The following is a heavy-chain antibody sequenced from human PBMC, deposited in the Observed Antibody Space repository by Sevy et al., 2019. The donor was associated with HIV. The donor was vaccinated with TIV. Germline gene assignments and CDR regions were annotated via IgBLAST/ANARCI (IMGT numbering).Heavy chain of an antibody. Sequence: GGSLRLSCAATGSTFDDYAMHWVRQAPGKGLEWVSGISWNSGSIVYADSVKGRFTISRDNTKNSLYLQMNSLRRDDTALYYCAQGFYYRESSAYPNTPFEYWGQGTLVTVSS. D-gene: IGHD3-22*01. CDR3: AQGFYYRESSAYPNTPFEY. CDR1: GSTFDDYA. CDR2: ISWNSGSI. J-gene: IGHJ4*02. V-gene: IGHV3-9*01.